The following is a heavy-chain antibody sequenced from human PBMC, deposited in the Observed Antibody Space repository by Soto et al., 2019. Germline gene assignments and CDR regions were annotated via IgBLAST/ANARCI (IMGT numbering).Heavy chain of an antibody. CDR1: GGSINSGGYY. J-gene: IGHJ4*02. V-gene: IGHV4-31*03. Sequence: QVQLQESGPGLVKPSQTLSLTCTVSGGSINSGGYYWSWIRQLPGKGLEWIGYIYYSGSTYYNPSLKSRITLSMDTSKNQFSLKLSSVTAADTAVYYCAKGDKWESLLDYWGQGTLVTVSS. D-gene: IGHD1-26*01. CDR3: AKGDKWESLLDY. CDR2: IYYSGST.